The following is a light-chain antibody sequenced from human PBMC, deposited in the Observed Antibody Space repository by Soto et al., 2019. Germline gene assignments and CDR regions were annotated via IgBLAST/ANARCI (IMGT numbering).Light chain of an antibody. Sequence: QSALTQPASVSGSPGQSITISCTGTSTDVGGYNHVSWYQQHPGKAPKLMIYDVANRPSDISNRFSGSKSGNTASLTISGRQAEDEAEYYCSSYTSSGTRDVLFGGGTKVTVL. CDR3: SSYTSSGTRDVL. J-gene: IGLJ3*02. CDR2: DVA. CDR1: STDVGGYNH. V-gene: IGLV2-14*03.